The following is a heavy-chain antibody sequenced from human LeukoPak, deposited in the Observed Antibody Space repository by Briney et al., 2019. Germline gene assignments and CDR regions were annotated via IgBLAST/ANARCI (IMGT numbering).Heavy chain of an antibody. CDR2: IRWNSATI. CDR3: AKTQFGGNSYNLDS. Sequence: GGSLRLSCEASGFRFDDYAMHWVRLVPGKGLEWVSGIRWNSATIVYGDSVKGRFTISRDNAKNSLYLQMNSLRGEDTALYYCAKTQFGGNSYNLDSWGQGTLVTVSS. J-gene: IGHJ4*02. V-gene: IGHV3-9*01. D-gene: IGHD4-23*01. CDR1: GFRFDDYA.